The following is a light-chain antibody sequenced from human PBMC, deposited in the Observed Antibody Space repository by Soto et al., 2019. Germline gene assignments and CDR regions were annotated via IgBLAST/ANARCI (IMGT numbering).Light chain of an antibody. Sequence: DIQMTQSPSSLSASVGDRVTITCQASQDITNFLNWYQQKPGKAPKLLIYDVSALKRGVPPRFSGSGSGTEFTLTISSLQPDDFATYYCQQYDSFSVTFGQGTTVDIK. J-gene: IGKJ1*01. CDR1: QDITNF. CDR3: QQYDSFSVT. V-gene: IGKV1-33*01. CDR2: DVS.